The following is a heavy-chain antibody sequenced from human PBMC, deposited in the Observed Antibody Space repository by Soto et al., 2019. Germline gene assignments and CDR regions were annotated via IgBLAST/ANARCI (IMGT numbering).Heavy chain of an antibody. CDR3: ARDLQPRHRYCSGGSCYSSLDY. CDR2: INHSGST. V-gene: IGHV4-34*01. Sequence: SETLSLTCAVYGGSFSGYYWSWIRQPPGKGLEWIGEINHSGSTNYNPSLKSRVTISVDTSKNQFSLKLSSVTAADTAVYYCARDLQPRHRYCSGGSCYSSLDYWGQGTLVTVSS. CDR1: GGSFSGYY. D-gene: IGHD2-15*01. J-gene: IGHJ4*02.